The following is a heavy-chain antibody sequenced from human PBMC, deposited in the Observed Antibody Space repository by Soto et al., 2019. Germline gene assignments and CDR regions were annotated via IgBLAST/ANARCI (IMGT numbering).Heavy chain of an antibody. V-gene: IGHV4-30-4*01. J-gene: IGHJ5*02. CDR3: ARGKSSWSNWFDP. D-gene: IGHD2-15*01. CDR1: GASISSGDYF. CDR2: IYYRGNT. Sequence: PSETLSLTCTVSGASISSGDYFWSWVRQSPGKGLEFIGNIYYRGNTYYNPPLKSRVTISIDTSKNQFSLELTSVTAADTAVYYCARGKSSWSNWFDPWGQGRLVTVSS.